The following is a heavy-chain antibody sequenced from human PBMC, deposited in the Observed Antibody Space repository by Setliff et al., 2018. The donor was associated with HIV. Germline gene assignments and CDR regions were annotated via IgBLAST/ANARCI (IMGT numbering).Heavy chain of an antibody. V-gene: IGHV1-2*02. CDR3: ARSDYAWGTYPDKLDY. CDR2: INPNSGGT. J-gene: IGHJ4*02. Sequence: GASVKVSCKSSGYTFNDYFIHWVRQVPGQGLEWMGWINPNSGGTGSAQKFQGRVTMTRDISTAYMELSRLRYDDTAVYYCARSDYAWGTYPDKLDYWGQGTLVTVSS. D-gene: IGHD3-16*01. CDR1: GYTFNDYF.